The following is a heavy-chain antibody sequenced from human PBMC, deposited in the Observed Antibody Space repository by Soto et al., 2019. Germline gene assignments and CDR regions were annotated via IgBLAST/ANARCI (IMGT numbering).Heavy chain of an antibody. CDR1: GFTVSSNY. D-gene: IGHD3-10*01. CDR3: AKDSNFYGSGSYYVY. Sequence: EVQLVESGGGLIQPGGSLRLSCAASGFTVSSNYMSWVRQAPGKGLEWVSSVSGSGETTYYADSVKGRFTISRDNSKNTLWLQMNSLRAEDTAVYYCAKDSNFYGSGSYYVYWGHGTLVTVSS. V-gene: IGHV3-53*01. J-gene: IGHJ4*01. CDR2: SGSGETT.